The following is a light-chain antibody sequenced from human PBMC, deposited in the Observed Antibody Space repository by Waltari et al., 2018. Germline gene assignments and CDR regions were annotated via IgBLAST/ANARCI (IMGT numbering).Light chain of an antibody. CDR1: HSISIW. CDR3: QHYSSYSS. Sequence: ITCRASHSISIWLAWDQQKPGRAPKLLIYQTSILESGVPSRFSGSASGTEFTLTISSLQPDDFATYYCQHYSSYSSFGQGTKLEI. J-gene: IGKJ2*03. CDR2: QTS. V-gene: IGKV1-5*03.